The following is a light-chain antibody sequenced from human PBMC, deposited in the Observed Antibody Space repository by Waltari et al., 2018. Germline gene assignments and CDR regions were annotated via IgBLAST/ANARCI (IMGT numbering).Light chain of an antibody. CDR3: QNHERLPAM. CDR1: QSVSRY. Sequence: IVLTQSPGPLSSSPGERAPLSCSASQSVSRYLAWYQQKPGQAPSLPIYGASRRATGIPDRFSGSGSGTDFSLTISRLEPEDFAVYYCQNHERLPAMFGQGTKVEIK. CDR2: GAS. J-gene: IGKJ1*01. V-gene: IGKV3-20*01.